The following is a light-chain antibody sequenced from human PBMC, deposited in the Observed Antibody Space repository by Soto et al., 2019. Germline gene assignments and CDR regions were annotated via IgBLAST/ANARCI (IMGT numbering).Light chain of an antibody. CDR1: QTISSH. V-gene: IGKV1-39*01. Sequence: DIQMTQSPSSLSASVGDRVIITCRASQTISSHLNWYQQKPGKAPNLLVYAASSLQSGVPSRFTGSGSGTDFTLTISSLQPEDFATYFCQQSYTTPITFGQETRL. CDR2: AAS. CDR3: QQSYTTPIT. J-gene: IGKJ5*01.